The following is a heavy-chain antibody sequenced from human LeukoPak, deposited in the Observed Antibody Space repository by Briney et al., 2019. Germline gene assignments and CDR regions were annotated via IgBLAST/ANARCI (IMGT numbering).Heavy chain of an antibody. Sequence: ASVKVSCKASGYTFTGYYMHWVRQAPGQGLEWMGWINPNSGGTNYAQKFQGRVTMTRDTSISTAYMELSRLRSDDTAVYYCARDRSAVGVPSLFQHWGQGTLVTVSS. J-gene: IGHJ1*01. D-gene: IGHD1-26*01. V-gene: IGHV1-2*02. CDR1: GYTFTGYY. CDR3: ARDRSAVGVPSLFQH. CDR2: INPNSGGT.